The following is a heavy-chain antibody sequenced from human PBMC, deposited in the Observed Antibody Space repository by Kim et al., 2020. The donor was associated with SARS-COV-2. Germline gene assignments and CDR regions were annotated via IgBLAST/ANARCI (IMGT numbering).Heavy chain of an antibody. D-gene: IGHD6-6*01. CDR1: GGTFNSNIYT. J-gene: IGHJ3*02. CDR3: ARAYSSSTWDADAFDI. V-gene: IGHV1-69*08. CDR2: SIPILDTA. Sequence: SVKVSCKASGGTFNSNIYTISWVRQAPGQGLEWMGRSIPILDTANYAQKFQGRVTITADKSTSTAYMELTSLRSEDTAVYYCARAYSSSTWDADAFDIWGQGTMVTVSS.